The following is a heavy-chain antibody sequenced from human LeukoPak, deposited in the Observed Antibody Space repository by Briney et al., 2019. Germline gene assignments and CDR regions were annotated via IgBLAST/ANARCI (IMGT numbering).Heavy chain of an antibody. CDR1: GFTVSSNY. V-gene: IGHV3-66*02. D-gene: IGHD3-3*01. CDR2: IYSGGST. CDR3: ARADFWSGQPLDY. Sequence: PGRSLRLSCAASGFTVSSNYMSWVRQAPGKGLGWVSFIYSGGSTYYADSVNALFTISRANSKNTLYLQTNSLRAEDAAVYYCARADFWSGQPLDYWGQGTLVTVSS. J-gene: IGHJ4*02.